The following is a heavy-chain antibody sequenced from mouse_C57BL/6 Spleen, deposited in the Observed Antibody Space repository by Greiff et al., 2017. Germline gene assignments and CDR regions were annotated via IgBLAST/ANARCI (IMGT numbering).Heavy chain of an antibody. CDR1: GFTFSDYG. V-gene: IGHV5-17*01. J-gene: IGHJ2*01. CDR3: AITTSYYFDY. CDR2: ISSGSSTI. Sequence: EVKLVESGGGLVKPGGSLKLSCAASGFTFSDYGMHWVRQAPEKGLEWVAYISSGSSTIYYADTVKGRFTISRDNAKNTLFLQMTSLRSEDTAMYYFAITTSYYFDYWGQGTTLTVSS. D-gene: IGHD1-1*01.